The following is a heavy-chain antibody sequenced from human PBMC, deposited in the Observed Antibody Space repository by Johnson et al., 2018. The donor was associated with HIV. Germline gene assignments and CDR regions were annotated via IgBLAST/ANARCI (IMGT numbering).Heavy chain of an antibody. D-gene: IGHD3-9*01. Sequence: QVQLVESGGGVVQPGRSLRLSCAASGFTFGSYAMHWVRQAPGKGLEWVALISFDGGTKYYADSVKGRFIISRDDSKDTLYLQMNSLRAEDTAVYYCARDSDISLGVAGAFDIWGQGTMVTVSA. CDR2: ISFDGGTK. CDR1: GFTFGSYA. J-gene: IGHJ3*02. V-gene: IGHV3-30*14. CDR3: ARDSDISLGVAGAFDI.